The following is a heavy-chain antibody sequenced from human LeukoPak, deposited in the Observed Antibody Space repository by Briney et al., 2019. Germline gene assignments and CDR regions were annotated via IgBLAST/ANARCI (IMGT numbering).Heavy chain of an antibody. Sequence: SETLSLTCTVSGGSISSYHCSWVRQPPGKGLEWIGYIYYSGSTNYNPSLKSRVTISVDTSKNQFSLKLSSVTAADTAVYYCARGGSSSSWNRYWGQGTLVTVSS. D-gene: IGHD6-13*01. J-gene: IGHJ4*02. CDR3: ARGGSSSSWNRY. CDR1: GGSISSYH. V-gene: IGHV4-59*01. CDR2: IYYSGST.